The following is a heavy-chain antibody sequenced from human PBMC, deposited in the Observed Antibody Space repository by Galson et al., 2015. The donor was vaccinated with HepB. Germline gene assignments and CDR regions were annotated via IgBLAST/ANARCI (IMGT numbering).Heavy chain of an antibody. CDR1: GYTFTEKY. V-gene: IGHV1-2*02. D-gene: IGHD2-21*02. CDR2: INSDSGST. Sequence: SVKVSCKASGYTFTEKYIHWVRQAPGQGLEWMGWINSDSGSTRYSQRFQGRVTVTKDTSISTAYMDLSRLRSDDTAIYYCATRGTAYCGDDCFGYFQHWGQGTLITVSS. J-gene: IGHJ1*01. CDR3: ATRGTAYCGDDCFGYFQH.